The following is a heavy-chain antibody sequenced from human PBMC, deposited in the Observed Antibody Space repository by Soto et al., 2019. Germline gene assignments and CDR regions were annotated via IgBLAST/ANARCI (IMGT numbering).Heavy chain of an antibody. CDR2: IDYSGST. CDR1: GGSISSGGYY. J-gene: IGHJ4*02. CDR3: ARDVYYDSSGDYFDY. V-gene: IGHV4-31*03. D-gene: IGHD3-22*01. Sequence: QVQLQESGPGLVKPSQTLSLTCTVSGGSISSGGYYWSWIRQHPGKGLEWIGYIDYSGSTYYNPSLQSRVNMSVDTSKNQCSLKLSSVTAADTAVYYCARDVYYDSSGDYFDYWGQGTLVTVSS.